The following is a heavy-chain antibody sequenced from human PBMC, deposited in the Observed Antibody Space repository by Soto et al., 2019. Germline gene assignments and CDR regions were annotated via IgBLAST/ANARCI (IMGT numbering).Heavy chain of an antibody. D-gene: IGHD4-17*01. CDR1: GGSISTGGYY. CDR2: IYYSGST. CDR3: ARGLSVTLFDN. V-gene: IGHV4-31*03. J-gene: IGHJ4*02. Sequence: QVQLQESGPGLVKPSQTLSLTCTVSGGSISTGGYYWTWIRQHPGKGLEWIGYIYYSGSTYYNPSLKSRVTISVDTSKNQFSLKLSSVTAADTAVYSCARGLSVTLFDNWGQGTLVNVSS.